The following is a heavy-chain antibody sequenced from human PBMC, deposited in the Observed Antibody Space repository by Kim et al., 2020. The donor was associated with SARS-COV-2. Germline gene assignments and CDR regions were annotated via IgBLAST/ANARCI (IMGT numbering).Heavy chain of an antibody. J-gene: IGHJ6*02. CDR3: ARGSQRCSSTSCFYGMDV. Sequence: KSRVTISVDTSKNQFSLKLSSVTAADTAVYYCARGSQRCSSTSCFYGMDVWGQGTTVTVSS. V-gene: IGHV4-31*02. D-gene: IGHD2-2*01.